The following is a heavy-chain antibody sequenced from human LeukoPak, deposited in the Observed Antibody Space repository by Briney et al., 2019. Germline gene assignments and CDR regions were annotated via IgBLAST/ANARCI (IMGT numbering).Heavy chain of an antibody. CDR3: ARDLPPWYYYMDV. V-gene: IGHV4-61*02. J-gene: IGHJ6*03. Sequence: SETLSLTCTVSGGSISSGSYSWSWIRQPAGKGLEWIGRIYMSGSTNYNPSLKSRVTISVDTSKNQFSLKLSSVTAADTAVYYCARDLPPWYYYMDVWGKGTTVTVSS. CDR2: IYMSGST. CDR1: GGSISSGSYS.